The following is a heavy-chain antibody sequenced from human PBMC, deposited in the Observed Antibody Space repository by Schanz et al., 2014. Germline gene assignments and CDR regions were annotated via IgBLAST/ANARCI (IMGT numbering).Heavy chain of an antibody. CDR1: GYTFTSDS. Sequence: QVQLVQSWAEVKKPGASVKVSCKASGYTFTSDSMHWVRQAPGQGLEWMGMINPSGGSTTYAQKFQGRVTMTRDTSTSTVYMELRSLRSDDTAVYYCARGGYSSGWYDRDIAHFDYWGQGTLVTVSS. CDR3: ARGGYSSGWYDRDIAHFDY. CDR2: INPSGGST. V-gene: IGHV1-46*01. D-gene: IGHD6-19*01. J-gene: IGHJ4*02.